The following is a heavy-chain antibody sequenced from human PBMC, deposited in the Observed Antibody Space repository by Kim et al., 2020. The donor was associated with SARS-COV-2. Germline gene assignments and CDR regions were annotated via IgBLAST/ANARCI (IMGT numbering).Heavy chain of an antibody. CDR3: ARARAAAALRVGWFDP. J-gene: IGHJ5*02. Sequence: SETLSLTCTVSGGSISSGGYYWSWIRQHPGKGLEWIGYIYYSGSTYYNPSLKSRVTISVATSKNQFSLKRSSVTAADTAGYYCARARAAAALRVGWFDPWGQGTLVTVSS. V-gene: IGHV4-31*03. CDR1: GGSISSGGYY. CDR2: IYYSGST. D-gene: IGHD6-25*01.